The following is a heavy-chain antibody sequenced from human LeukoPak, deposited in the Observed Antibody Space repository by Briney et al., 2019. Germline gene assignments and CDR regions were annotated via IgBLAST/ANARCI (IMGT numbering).Heavy chain of an antibody. CDR1: GFSFSKHL. V-gene: IGHV3-74*03. Sequence: GSLRLSRAASGFSFSKHLMRWGRQVPRKRLVWVSHIGVNGNNKTSPASVKGRFSTSTDHAKRTPYLQMNSLRPADTAVYYCAKGHSPFDYWGQGTLVTVSS. CDR2: IGVNGNNK. CDR3: AKGHSPFDY. J-gene: IGHJ4*02. D-gene: IGHD2-21*01.